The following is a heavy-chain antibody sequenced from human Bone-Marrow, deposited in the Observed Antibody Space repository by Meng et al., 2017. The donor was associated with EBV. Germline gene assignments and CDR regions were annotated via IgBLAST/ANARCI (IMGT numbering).Heavy chain of an antibody. Sequence: QLPLQGSGSGLVKPSQTLSLTCAVLGGSIGSGGYSWSWIRQPPGKGLEWIGYIYHSGSTYYNPSLKSRVTISVDRSKNQFSLKLSSVTAADTAVYYCARVVARSYFDYWGQGTLVTVSS. CDR2: IYHSGST. CDR3: ARVVARSYFDY. CDR1: GGSIGSGGYS. V-gene: IGHV4-30-2*01. J-gene: IGHJ4*02.